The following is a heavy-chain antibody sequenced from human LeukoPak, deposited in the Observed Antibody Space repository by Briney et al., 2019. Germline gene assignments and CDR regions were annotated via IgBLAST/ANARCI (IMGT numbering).Heavy chain of an antibody. J-gene: IGHJ4*02. D-gene: IGHD6-13*01. CDR3: ARGGSSTWRIGYYFDF. CDR2: IYSSGST. CDR1: GGSISSYY. V-gene: IGHV4-59*01. Sequence: SETLSLTCTVSGGSISSYYWNWIRQAPGKGLEWIGFIYSSGSTSYNPSLKSRVTMSVDTSKNQFSLKLRSVTDADTAVYHCARGGSSTWRIGYYFDFWGQGTLVTVSS.